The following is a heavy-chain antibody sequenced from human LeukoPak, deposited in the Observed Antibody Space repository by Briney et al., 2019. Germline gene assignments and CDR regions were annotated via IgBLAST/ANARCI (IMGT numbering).Heavy chain of an antibody. CDR3: ASSAVVIGLRGMDV. D-gene: IGHD4-23*01. CDR2: IIPILGIA. CDR1: GGTFSSYA. J-gene: IGHJ6*02. V-gene: IGHV1-69*04. Sequence: GASVKVSCKASGGTFSSYAISWVRQAPGQGLEWMGRIIPILGIANYAQKFQGRVTITADKSTSTAYMELSSLRSEDTAVYYRASSAVVIGLRGMDVWGQGTTVTVSS.